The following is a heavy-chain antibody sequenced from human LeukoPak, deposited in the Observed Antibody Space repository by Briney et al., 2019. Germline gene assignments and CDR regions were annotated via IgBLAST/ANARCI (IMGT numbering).Heavy chain of an antibody. Sequence: SVKVSCKASGGTFSSYAISWVRQAPGQGLEWTGRIIPILGIANYAQKFQGRVTITADKSTSTAYMELSSLRSEDTAVYYCARTGVGAYFDYWGQGTLVTVSS. CDR3: ARTGVGAYFDY. CDR1: GGTFSSYA. D-gene: IGHD1-1*01. CDR2: IIPILGIA. J-gene: IGHJ4*02. V-gene: IGHV1-69*04.